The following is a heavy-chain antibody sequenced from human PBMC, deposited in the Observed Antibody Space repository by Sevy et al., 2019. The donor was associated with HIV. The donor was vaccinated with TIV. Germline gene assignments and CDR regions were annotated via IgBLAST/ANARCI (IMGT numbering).Heavy chain of an antibody. J-gene: IGHJ4*02. Sequence: GGSLRLSCAASGFTFSNSWMHWVRQGPGKGLVWVARINSDGQSYADSVKGRFTISRDNAKNTLFLQMNSLTTEDTAVYFCGRGTRGVVGHWGQGTLVTVSS. V-gene: IGHV3-74*01. D-gene: IGHD3-10*01. CDR1: GFTFSNSW. CDR3: GRGTRGVVGH. CDR2: INSDG.